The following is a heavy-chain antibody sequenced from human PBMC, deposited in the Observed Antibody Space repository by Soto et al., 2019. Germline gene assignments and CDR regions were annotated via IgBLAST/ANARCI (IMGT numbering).Heavy chain of an antibody. J-gene: IGHJ4*02. CDR3: ARHAACGYSYGYFDY. V-gene: IGHV4-39*01. CDR2: IYYSGST. CDR1: RGSIGSSSYY. Sequence: PSETLSLTCTVSRGSIGSSSYYCGWIRQPPGKGLEWIGSIYYSGSTYYNPSLKSRVTISVDTSKNQFSLKLSSVTAADTAVYYCARHAACGYSYGYFDYWGQGTLVTVSS. D-gene: IGHD5-18*01.